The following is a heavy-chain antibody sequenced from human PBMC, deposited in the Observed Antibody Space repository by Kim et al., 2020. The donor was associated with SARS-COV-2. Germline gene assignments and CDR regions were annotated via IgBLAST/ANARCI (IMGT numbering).Heavy chain of an antibody. Sequence: SGRSYHNPSLKSRVTLSLDTSRNQFSLKLSSVTAADTAIYFCTGHYHYDAWGQGAVVTVSS. D-gene: IGHD3-22*01. CDR2: SGRS. CDR3: TGHYHYDA. J-gene: IGHJ4*02. V-gene: IGHV4-61*07.